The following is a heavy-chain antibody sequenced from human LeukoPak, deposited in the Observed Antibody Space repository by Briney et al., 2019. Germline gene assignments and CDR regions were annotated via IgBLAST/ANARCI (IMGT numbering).Heavy chain of an antibody. D-gene: IGHD3-22*01. CDR3: ANHITMTVVAPYYFDY. CDR2: ISGSGGST. Sequence: GGSLRLSCAASGFTFSSYAMSWVRQAPGKGLEWVSAISGSGGSTYYADSVKGRFTISRDNSKNTLYLQMNSLRAEDTAVYYCANHITMTVVAPYYFDYWGQGTLVTVSS. J-gene: IGHJ4*02. CDR1: GFTFSSYA. V-gene: IGHV3-23*01.